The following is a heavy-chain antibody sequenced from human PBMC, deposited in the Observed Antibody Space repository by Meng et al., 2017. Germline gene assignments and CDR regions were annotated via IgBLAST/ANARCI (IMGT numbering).Heavy chain of an antibody. CDR3: ARIFGGKQHGDYVLGDWYFDL. J-gene: IGHJ2*01. D-gene: IGHD4-17*01. Sequence: GESLKISCAASGFTFSSYEMNWVRQATGKGLEWVSAIGTAGDTYYPGSVKGQFTISRENAKNSLYLQMNSLRAEDTAVYYCARIFGGKQHGDYVLGDWYFDLWGRGTLVTVSS. V-gene: IGHV3-13*01. CDR1: GFTFSSYE. CDR2: IGTAGDT.